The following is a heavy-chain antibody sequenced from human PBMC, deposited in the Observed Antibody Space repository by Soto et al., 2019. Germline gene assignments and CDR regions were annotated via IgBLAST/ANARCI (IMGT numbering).Heavy chain of an antibody. V-gene: IGHV1-69*02. CDR3: ARHPGASFDY. D-gene: IGHD3-10*01. CDR2: IIPILDRA. J-gene: IGHJ4*02. CDR1: GGTFSTYT. Sequence: SVKVSCKASGGTFSTYTFSWVRQAPGLGLEWMGRIIPILDRANYAQKFQGRVTITADESTSTAYMELSSLRSADTAVYYCARHPGASFDYWGQGTLVTVSS.